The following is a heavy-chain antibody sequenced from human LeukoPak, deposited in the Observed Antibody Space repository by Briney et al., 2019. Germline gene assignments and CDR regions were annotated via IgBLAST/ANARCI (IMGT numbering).Heavy chain of an antibody. V-gene: IGHV1-2*02. D-gene: IGHD6-6*01. J-gene: IGHJ3*02. CDR1: GYTFTGYY. CDR3: AGEREYSSSYDAFDI. CDR2: INPNSGDT. Sequence: GASVKVSCKASGYTFTGYYMHWVRQAPGQGLEWMGWINPNSGDTNYAQKFQGRVTMTRDTSISTAYMELSRLRSDDTAVYYCAGEREYSSSYDAFDIWGQGTMVTVSS.